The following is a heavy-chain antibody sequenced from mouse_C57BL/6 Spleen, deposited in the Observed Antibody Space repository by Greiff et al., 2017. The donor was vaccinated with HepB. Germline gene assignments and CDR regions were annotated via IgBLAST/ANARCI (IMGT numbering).Heavy chain of an antibody. D-gene: IGHD2-4*01. V-gene: IGHV5-17*01. CDR1: GFTFSDYG. CDR2: ISSGSSTI. CDR3: ASLYDYDVYYAMDY. J-gene: IGHJ4*01. Sequence: EVMLVESGGGLVKPGGSLKLSCAASGFTFSDYGMHWVRQAPEKGLEWVAYISSGSSTIYYADTVKGRFTISRDNAKNTLFLQMTSLRSEDTAMYYCASLYDYDVYYAMDYWGQGTSVTVSS.